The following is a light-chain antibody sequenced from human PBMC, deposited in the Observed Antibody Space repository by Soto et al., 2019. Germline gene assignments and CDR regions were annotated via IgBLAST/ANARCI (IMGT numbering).Light chain of an antibody. J-gene: IGKJ1*01. CDR3: QHYGSSPQT. CDR1: QSVSSSY. CDR2: GAF. V-gene: IGKV3-20*01. Sequence: EIVLTQSPGTLSLSPGERATLSCRASQSVSSSYLAWYQQKPGQAPRLLVFGAFNRATGIPDRFSGSGSGTDFTLTISRLEPEDVAVYYCQHYGSSPQTFGQGTKVEIK.